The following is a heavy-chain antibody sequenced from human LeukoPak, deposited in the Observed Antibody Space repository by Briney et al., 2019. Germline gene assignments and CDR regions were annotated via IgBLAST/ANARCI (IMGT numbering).Heavy chain of an antibody. V-gene: IGHV3-21*06. CDR2: INPNGDYI. CDR3: ARGIGYFDWLFFS. D-gene: IGHD3-9*01. J-gene: IGHJ5*02. CDR1: GFIFSSYN. Sequence: GGSLRLSCAASGFIFSSYNMNRVRQTPGKGLEWVSSINPNGDYIYYADSVKGRFTISRDNAKNSLYLQMTSLKAEDTAVYFCARGIGYFDWLFFSWGQGTLLTVSS.